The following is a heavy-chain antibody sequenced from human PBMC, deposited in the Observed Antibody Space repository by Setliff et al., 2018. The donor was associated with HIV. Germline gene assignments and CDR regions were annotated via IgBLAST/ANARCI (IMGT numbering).Heavy chain of an antibody. J-gene: IGHJ4*02. CDR2: IRDDGSYK. D-gene: IGHD1-26*01. CDR3: AKNLYRTPWFPIDY. CDR1: DFTFSSYG. V-gene: IGHV3-30*02. Sequence: GGSLRLSCAASDFTFSSYGIHWVRQAPGKGLEWVAFIRDDGSYKLYADSVKGRFTISRDNSKNTLYLQMNSLRPEDTAVYYCAKNLYRTPWFPIDYWGQGTLVTVSS.